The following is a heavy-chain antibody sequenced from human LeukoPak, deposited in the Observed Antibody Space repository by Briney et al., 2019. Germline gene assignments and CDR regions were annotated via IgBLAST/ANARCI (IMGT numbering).Heavy chain of an antibody. CDR3: ARRGLLLRYFDL. D-gene: IGHD1-26*01. Sequence: SETLSLTCAVYGGSFSGYYWSWIRQPPGKGLEWIGEINHSGSTNYNPSLKSRVTISVGTSKNQFSLKLSSVTAADTAVYYCARRGLLLRYFDLWGRGTLVTVSS. CDR2: INHSGST. CDR1: GGSFSGYY. J-gene: IGHJ2*01. V-gene: IGHV4-34*01.